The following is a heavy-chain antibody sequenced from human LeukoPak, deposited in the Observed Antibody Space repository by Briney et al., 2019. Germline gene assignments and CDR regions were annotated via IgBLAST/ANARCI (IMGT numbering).Heavy chain of an antibody. V-gene: IGHV3-74*01. CDR2: INSDGSST. J-gene: IGHJ4*02. CDR3: ALRSSTSWCLRD. D-gene: IGHD2-2*01. Sequence: GGSLRLSCAASGFTFSSYWMHWVRQAPGKGLVWVSRINSDGSSTSYADSVKGRFTISRDNSKDTLYLQMNSLRAEDTAVYYCALRSSTSWCLRDWGQGTLVTVSS. CDR1: GFTFSSYW.